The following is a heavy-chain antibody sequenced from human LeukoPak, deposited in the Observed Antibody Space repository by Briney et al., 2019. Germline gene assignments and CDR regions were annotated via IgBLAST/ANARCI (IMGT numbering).Heavy chain of an antibody. D-gene: IGHD3-22*01. CDR2: IYYSGST. J-gene: IGHJ2*01. CDR1: GGSISSYY. Sequence: SETLSLTCTVSGGSISSYYWSWIRQPPGKGLEWIGYIYYSGSTNYNPSLKSRVTISVDTSKNQFSLKLSSVTAADTAVHYCAREENSSGYPGHLVWCDLWGCGTLVTVSS. CDR3: AREENSSGYPGHLVWCDL. V-gene: IGHV4-59*01.